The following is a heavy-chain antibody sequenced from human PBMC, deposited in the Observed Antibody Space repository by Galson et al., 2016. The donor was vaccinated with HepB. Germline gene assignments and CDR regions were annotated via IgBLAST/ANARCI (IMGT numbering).Heavy chain of an antibody. CDR2: IDWDNNE. Sequence: PALVKPTQTLTLTCTFSGFSLSTNGLCVSWIRQPPGKALEWLARIDWDNNEYRSPSLRTRLTISKDTSKNQVVLTMTNLDPEDTATYYCARAPRYCRGDGFDGFDIWGQGTMVTVSS. V-gene: IGHV2-70*11. J-gene: IGHJ3*02. CDR3: ARAPRYCRGDGFDGFDI. D-gene: IGHD2-21*01. CDR1: GFSLSTNGLC.